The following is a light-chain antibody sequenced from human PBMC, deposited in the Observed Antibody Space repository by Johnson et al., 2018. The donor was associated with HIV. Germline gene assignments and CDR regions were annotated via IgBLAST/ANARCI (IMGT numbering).Light chain of an antibody. V-gene: IGLV1-51*01. CDR1: SSNIGSNF. CDR2: DNN. Sequence: QSVLTQPPSVSAAPGQKVTISCSGSSSNIGSNFVSWYQQVPGTAPKLLIYDNNRRPSEIPDRFSGSKSGTSATLGITGLQTGDEADYYCGTWDSSLSVGYVFGTGTKVTVL. J-gene: IGLJ1*01. CDR3: GTWDSSLSVGYV.